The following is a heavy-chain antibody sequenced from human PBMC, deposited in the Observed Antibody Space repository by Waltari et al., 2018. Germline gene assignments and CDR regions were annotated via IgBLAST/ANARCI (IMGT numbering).Heavy chain of an antibody. V-gene: IGHV3-66*03. CDR3: ARVGATTFWFDP. Sequence: EVQLVESGGGLIQPGGSLRLSCAASGFTVSSNYMRWVRQAPGEGLEWVSVIDRGGNTYYEDPVKSRCTNSRDNAKKKMYSQMNSLTAEDTGVYDCARVGATTFWFDPWGQGTLVTVSS. D-gene: IGHD1-26*01. CDR1: GFTVSSNY. J-gene: IGHJ5*02. CDR2: IDRGGNT.